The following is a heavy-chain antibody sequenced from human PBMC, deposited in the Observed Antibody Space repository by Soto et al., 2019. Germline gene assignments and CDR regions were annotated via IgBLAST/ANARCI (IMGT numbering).Heavy chain of an antibody. D-gene: IGHD3-22*01. Sequence: GGSLRLSCAASGFSFEIYWMGWVRQAPGKGLEWVANINPDGSGEYYLDSVKGRFTISRDNAKNSVYLQMNSLVGDDTAVYYCAKRPYNNSGYYYWLHYWGQGTLVTVSS. J-gene: IGHJ4*02. V-gene: IGHV3-7*01. CDR1: GFSFEIYW. CDR2: INPDGSGE. CDR3: AKRPYNNSGYYYWLHY.